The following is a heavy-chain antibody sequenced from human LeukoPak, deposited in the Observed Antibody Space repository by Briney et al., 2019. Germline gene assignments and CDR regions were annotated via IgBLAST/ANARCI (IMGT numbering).Heavy chain of an antibody. V-gene: IGHV4-34*01. CDR2: INHSGST. J-gene: IGHJ4*02. CDR3: ASTRGYSGYDDY. CDR1: GGSFSGYY. D-gene: IGHD5-12*01. Sequence: PSETLSLTCAVYGGSFSGYYWSWIRQPPGKGLEWIGEINHSGSTNYNPSLKSRVTISVDTSKNQFSLKLSSVTAADTVVYYCASTRGYSGYDDYWGQGTLVTVSS.